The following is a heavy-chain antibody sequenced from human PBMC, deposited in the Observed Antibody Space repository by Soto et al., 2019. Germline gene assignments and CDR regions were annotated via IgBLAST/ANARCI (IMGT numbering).Heavy chain of an antibody. Sequence: GGSLRLSCAASGFTFSSYAMSWVRQAPGKRLEWVSAISGSGCSTYYADSVQGRFTISRDNSKNTLYLQMNSLRAEDTAVYYCAKEAYPYDYVYRSWFDPWGQGTLVTVSS. CDR3: AKEAYPYDYVYRSWFDP. J-gene: IGHJ5*02. CDR2: ISGSGCST. CDR1: GFTFSSYA. D-gene: IGHD3-16*01. V-gene: IGHV3-23*01.